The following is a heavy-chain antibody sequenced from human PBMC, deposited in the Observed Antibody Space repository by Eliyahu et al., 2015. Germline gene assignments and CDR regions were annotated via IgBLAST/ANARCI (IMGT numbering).Heavy chain of an antibody. Sequence: EVQLVESGGGLIQPGGSLRLSCXASGXXFXDXAXPGVRQAPGKGLEWVSGISWNSEFLGYADSVKGRFTISRDNAKNALYLQMNSLRPEDTALYYCAKSFRSNYVGMGYYYYGMDVWGQGTTVTVSS. V-gene: IGHV3-9*01. CDR2: ISWNSEFL. J-gene: IGHJ6*02. CDR1: GXXFXDXA. D-gene: IGHD4-11*01. CDR3: AKSFRSNYVGMGYYYYGMDV.